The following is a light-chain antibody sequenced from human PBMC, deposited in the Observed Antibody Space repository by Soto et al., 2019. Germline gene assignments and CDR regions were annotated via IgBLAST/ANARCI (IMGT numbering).Light chain of an antibody. CDR2: GAS. CDR3: QQLGT. V-gene: IGKV3-20*01. Sequence: EIVLTQSPGTLSLSPGERATLSCRASQSVRSNYLAWYQQKPGQAPRLLIYGASSRATGIPDRFSGRGSGTDFTLTISRLEPEDFAVYYCQQLGTFGQGTKVEIK. J-gene: IGKJ1*01. CDR1: QSVRSNY.